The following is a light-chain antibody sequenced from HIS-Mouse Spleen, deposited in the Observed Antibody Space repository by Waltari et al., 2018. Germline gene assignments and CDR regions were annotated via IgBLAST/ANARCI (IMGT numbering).Light chain of an antibody. Sequence: DIQMTQSPSTLSASVGDRVTITCRASQSISSWLAWYQQKTGKAPKLLIYKASSLESGVTSRFSGSGSGTEFTLTISSLQPDDFATYYCQQYNSYSRTFGQGTKVEIK. CDR1: QSISSW. CDR3: QQYNSYSRT. V-gene: IGKV1-5*03. J-gene: IGKJ1*01. CDR2: KAS.